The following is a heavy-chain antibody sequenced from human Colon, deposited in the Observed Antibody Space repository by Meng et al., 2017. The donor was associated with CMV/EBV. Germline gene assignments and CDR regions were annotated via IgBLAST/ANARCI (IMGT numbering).Heavy chain of an antibody. CDR3: ARDSNLSGLAY. V-gene: IGHV4-4*07. CDR1: VDYITSYY. CDR2: VYISGNT. J-gene: IGHJ4*02. Sequence: PRAVNPRRPCPSTCTFSVDYITSYYWSWNPQPAGKGLEWIGRVYISGNTNYNPSLKSRVTMSIDTSKNQLSLNIRSVTAADTAVYYCARDSNLSGLAYWGQGTLVTVSS. D-gene: IGHD3-10*01.